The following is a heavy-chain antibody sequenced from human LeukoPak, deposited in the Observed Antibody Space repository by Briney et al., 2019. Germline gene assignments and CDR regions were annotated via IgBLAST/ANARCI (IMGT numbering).Heavy chain of an antibody. CDR2: IWYDGRNK. D-gene: IGHD3-22*01. J-gene: IGHJ4*02. CDR3: ASTHYYDSSGYSEFDN. CDR1: GFPFRSYG. V-gene: IGHV3-33*01. Sequence: PLRLSRSPSGFPFRSYGMLGVGQAPRKGLEGVAGIWYDGRNKYYAGSVKGRFTISRDNSKNTLYLQMNSPRAEDTAVYYCASTHYYDSSGYSEFDNWGQGTLVTVSS.